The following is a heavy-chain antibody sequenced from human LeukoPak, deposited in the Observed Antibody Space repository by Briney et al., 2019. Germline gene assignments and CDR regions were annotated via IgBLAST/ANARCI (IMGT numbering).Heavy chain of an antibody. D-gene: IGHD3-22*01. CDR3: TQPNYYDSSGYWY. CDR1: GFTFSGSA. V-gene: IGHV3-73*01. CDR2: IRSKANSYAT. Sequence: GGSLRLSCAASGFTFSGSAMHWVRQASGKGLEWVGRIRSKANSYATAYAASVKGRFTISRDDSKNTAYLQMNSLKTEDTAVYYCTQPNYYDSSGYWYWGQGTLVTVSS. J-gene: IGHJ4*02.